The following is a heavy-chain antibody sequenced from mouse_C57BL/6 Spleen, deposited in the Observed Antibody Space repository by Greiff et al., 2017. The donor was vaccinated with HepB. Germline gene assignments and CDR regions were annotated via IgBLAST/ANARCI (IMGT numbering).Heavy chain of an antibody. V-gene: IGHV5-16*01. J-gene: IGHJ4*01. CDR2: INYDGSST. CDR3: ARDDSGYAMDY. Sequence: EVQLVESEGGLVQPGSSMKLSCTASGFTFSDYYMAWVRQVPEKGLEWVANINYDGSSTYYLDSLKSRFIISRDNAKNILYLQMSSLKSEDTATYYFARDDSGYAMDYWGQGTSVTVSS. CDR1: GFTFSDYY.